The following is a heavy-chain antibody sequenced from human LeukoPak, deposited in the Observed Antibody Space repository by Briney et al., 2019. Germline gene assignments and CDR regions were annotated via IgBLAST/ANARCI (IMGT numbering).Heavy chain of an antibody. CDR3: AKDIDPLWSRGTHFDY. Sequence: GRSLRLSCAASGFTFSSYGMHWVRQAPGKGLEWVAVISYDGSNKYYADSVKGRFTISRDNSKNTLYLQMNSLRAEDTALYYCAKDIDPLWSRGTHFDYWGQGTLVTVSS. D-gene: IGHD3-10*01. J-gene: IGHJ4*02. CDR2: ISYDGSNK. CDR1: GFTFSSYG. V-gene: IGHV3-30*18.